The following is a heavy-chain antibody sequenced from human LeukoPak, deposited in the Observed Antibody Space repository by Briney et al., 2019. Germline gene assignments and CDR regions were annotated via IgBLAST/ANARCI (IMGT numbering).Heavy chain of an antibody. CDR2: IYYSGST. CDR1: GGSISSSSYY. CDR3: ARLGSYDILTGYYHD. J-gene: IGHJ4*02. V-gene: IGHV4-39*07. D-gene: IGHD3-9*01. Sequence: SETLSLTCTVSGGSISSSSYYWGWIRQPPGKGLECIGNIYYSGSTYYNPSLKSRVTISVDTSKNQFSLKLSSVTAADTAVYYCARLGSYDILTGYYHDWGQGTLVTVSS.